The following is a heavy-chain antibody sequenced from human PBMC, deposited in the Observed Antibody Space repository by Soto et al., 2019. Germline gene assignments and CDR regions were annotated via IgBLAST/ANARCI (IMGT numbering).Heavy chain of an antibody. CDR2: INHSGST. D-gene: IGHD6-19*01. CDR1: GGSFSGYY. Sequence: PSETLSLTCAVYGGSFSGYYWSWIRQPPGKGLEWIGEINHSGSTNYNPSLKSRVTISVDTSKNQFSLKLSSVTAADTAVYYCAAHASMGSSGWYDWFDPWGQGTPVTVSS. J-gene: IGHJ5*02. V-gene: IGHV4-34*01. CDR3: AAHASMGSSGWYDWFDP.